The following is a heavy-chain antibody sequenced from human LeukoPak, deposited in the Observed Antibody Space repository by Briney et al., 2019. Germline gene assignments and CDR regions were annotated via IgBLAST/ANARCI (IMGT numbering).Heavy chain of an antibody. CDR1: GFTVSSNY. CDR3: ASTDSSGWYGGAFDI. Sequence: GGSLRLSCAASGFTVSSNYMSWVRQAPGKGLEWVSVIYSGGSTYYADSVKGRFTISRDNSKNTLYLQMNSLRAEDTAVYYCASTDSSGWYGGAFDIWGQGTLVTVSP. V-gene: IGHV3-66*01. D-gene: IGHD6-19*01. CDR2: IYSGGST. J-gene: IGHJ4*02.